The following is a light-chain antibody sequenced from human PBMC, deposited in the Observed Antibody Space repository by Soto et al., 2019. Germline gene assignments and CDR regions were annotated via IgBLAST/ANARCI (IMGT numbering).Light chain of an antibody. Sequence: QSVLTQPASVSGSPGQSITISCTGTSSDIGGYSYVSWYQQHPGKAPKLMISDVSNRPSGVSNRFSGSKSGNTAPLTISGLLAEDEADYYCSSFTSSTTLEVFGGGTQLTVL. V-gene: IGLV2-14*03. CDR1: SSDIGGYSY. CDR3: SSFTSSTTLEV. CDR2: DVS. J-gene: IGLJ3*02.